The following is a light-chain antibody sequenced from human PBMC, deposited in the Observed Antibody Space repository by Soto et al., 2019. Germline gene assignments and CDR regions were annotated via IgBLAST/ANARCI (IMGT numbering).Light chain of an antibody. J-gene: IGLJ1*01. CDR3: YSSRSSSTTFYV. CDR1: SSDIGGSEY. V-gene: IGLV2-14*03. Sequence: SALTQPDSVSGSPGQSITISCAGTSSDIGGSEYVAWYQQHTSKAPKLMIYGVSNRPSGVSNRCSGSKSGNTASLTISGLQAEDEAYYFCYSSRSSSTTFYVFGTGTKLTVL. CDR2: GVS.